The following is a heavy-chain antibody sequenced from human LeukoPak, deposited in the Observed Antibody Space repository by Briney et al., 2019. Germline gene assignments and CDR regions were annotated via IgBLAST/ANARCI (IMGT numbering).Heavy chain of an antibody. CDR3: ARDSGSYCFDY. Sequence: PGGSLRLSCATSGFTVSSNYMSWVRQAPGKGLEWVSVIYIGGSTYYAASVKGRFTISRDNAKNSLYPQMNSLRAEDTAVYYCARDSGSYCFDYWGQGTLVTVSS. CDR2: IYIGGST. CDR1: GFTVSSNY. V-gene: IGHV3-53*01. J-gene: IGHJ4*02. D-gene: IGHD1-26*01.